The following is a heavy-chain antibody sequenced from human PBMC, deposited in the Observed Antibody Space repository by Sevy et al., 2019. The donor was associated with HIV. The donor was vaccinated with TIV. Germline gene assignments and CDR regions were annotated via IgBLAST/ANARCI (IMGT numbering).Heavy chain of an antibody. CDR1: GFTFSSYS. V-gene: IGHV3-48*02. CDR3: ARGGYYDSSGYYDFDY. J-gene: IGHJ4*02. D-gene: IGHD3-22*01. CDR2: ISSSSRTI. Sequence: GGSLRLSCAASGFTFSSYSMNWVRQAPGKGLEWVSYISSSSRTIYYADSVKGRFTISRDNAKNSLYLQMNSLRDEDTAVYYCARGGYYDSSGYYDFDYWGQGTLVTVSS.